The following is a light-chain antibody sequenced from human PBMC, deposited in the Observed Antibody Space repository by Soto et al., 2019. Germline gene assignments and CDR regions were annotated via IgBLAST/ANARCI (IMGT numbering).Light chain of an antibody. CDR1: QSVSSN. J-gene: IGKJ5*01. CDR2: DAS. Sequence: TKAPIKRSEARGEGATRSSRGSQSVSSNLAWYQQKPGQAPRLLISDASTRATGIPARFSGSGSGTEFTLTVSSLQSEHFAVYYCQQYIKWPITLGPGTRLEIK. V-gene: IGKV3-15*01. CDR3: QQYIKWPIT.